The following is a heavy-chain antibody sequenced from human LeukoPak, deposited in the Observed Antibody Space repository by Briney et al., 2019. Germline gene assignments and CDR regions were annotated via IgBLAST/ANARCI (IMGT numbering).Heavy chain of an antibody. V-gene: IGHV4-59*01. CDR2: IYNSGVT. CDR1: GGSISTYY. D-gene: IGHD5-18*01. Sequence: PSETLSLTCTVSGGSISTYYWGWIRQPPGKGLEWIGYIYNSGVTNYNPSLKSRVTILVGTSKNQFSLKLSSVSAADTAVYYCARGTAHHYFYFMDVWGKGTTVTVSS. CDR3: ARGTAHHYFYFMDV. J-gene: IGHJ6*03.